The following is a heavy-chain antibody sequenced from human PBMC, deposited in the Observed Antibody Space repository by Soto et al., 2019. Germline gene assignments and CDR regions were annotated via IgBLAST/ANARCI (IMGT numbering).Heavy chain of an antibody. Sequence: EVQLLESGGGLVQPGGSLRLSCAASGFTFATYAVSWVRQAPGKGPEWVSAFAGGGENTYYTESVKGRFTIFGDNSRTTLYLQMTTLRVEDTAIYYCAREGAVIGAGYFDYWGQGPLVTVSS. CDR1: GFTFATYA. V-gene: IGHV3-23*01. CDR3: AREGAVIGAGYFDY. D-gene: IGHD1-26*01. CDR2: FAGGGENT. J-gene: IGHJ4*02.